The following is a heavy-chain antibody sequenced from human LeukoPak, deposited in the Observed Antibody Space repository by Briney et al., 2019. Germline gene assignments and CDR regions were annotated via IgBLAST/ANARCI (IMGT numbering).Heavy chain of an antibody. Sequence: SETLSLTCTVSGGSVSSGSYYWSWIRQPPGKGLEWIGYIYYSGSTYYNPSLKSRVTISVDTSKNQFSLKLSSVTAADTAVYYCARLAYCGGDCFTDAFDIWGQGTMVTVFS. CDR3: ARLAYCGGDCFTDAFDI. CDR1: GGSVSSGSYY. CDR2: IYYSGST. V-gene: IGHV4-61*01. J-gene: IGHJ3*02. D-gene: IGHD2-21*02.